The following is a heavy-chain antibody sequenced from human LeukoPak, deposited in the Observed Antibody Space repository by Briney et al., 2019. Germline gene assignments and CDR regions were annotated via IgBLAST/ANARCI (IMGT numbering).Heavy chain of an antibody. Sequence: GGSLRLSCAASGFTFSSYSMNWVRQAPGKGLEWVSSISSGSRYIYYAESVKGRLTISRDNAKNSLYLQMNSLRAEDTAVYYCARGTSGSPADWGQGTLVTVSS. CDR3: ARGTSGSPAD. D-gene: IGHD3-10*01. V-gene: IGHV3-21*01. CDR2: ISSGSRYI. CDR1: GFTFSSYS. J-gene: IGHJ4*02.